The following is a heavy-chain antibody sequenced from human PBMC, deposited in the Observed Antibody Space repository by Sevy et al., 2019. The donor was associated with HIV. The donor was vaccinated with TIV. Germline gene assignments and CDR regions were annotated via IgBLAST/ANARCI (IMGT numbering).Heavy chain of an antibody. J-gene: IGHJ4*02. CDR1: GVTFGDYA. Sequence: GESLKISCTSSGVTFGDYAMSWFRQAPGKGLEWVAFIRRNSHEPYGGTTEYAASVKGRFTISRDDSKSIAYLQMNSLKTEDTAVYYCTRGLATADTPEYYFDYWGQGILVTVSS. V-gene: IGHV3-49*03. D-gene: IGHD2-15*01. CDR2: IRRNSHEPYGGTT. CDR3: TRGLATADTPEYYFDY.